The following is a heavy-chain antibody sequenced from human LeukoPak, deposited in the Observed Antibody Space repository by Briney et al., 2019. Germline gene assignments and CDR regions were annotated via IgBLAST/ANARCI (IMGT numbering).Heavy chain of an antibody. CDR2: ISGSGEST. CDR1: GFTFSTNA. D-gene: IGHD3-22*01. V-gene: IGHV3-23*01. CDR3: ARHYYDSSGYYSCDY. Sequence: GGSLRLSCAASGFTFSTNAMSWVRQAPGKGLEWVSSISGSGESTYYADSVKGRFTISRDNAKNSLYLQMNSLRAEDTAVYYCARHYYDSSGYYSCDYWGQGTLVTVSS. J-gene: IGHJ4*02.